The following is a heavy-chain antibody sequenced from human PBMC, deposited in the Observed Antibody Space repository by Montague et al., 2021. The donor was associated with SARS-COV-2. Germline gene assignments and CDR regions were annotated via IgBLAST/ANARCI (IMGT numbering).Heavy chain of an antibody. Sequence: SETLSLTCTVSGGSISSYYWSWIRQPPGKGLEWIGYIYYSGSTNYNPSLKSRVTISVDTSKNQFSLKLNSMTAADTAVYYCARVRGGWLQLEAYFDYWGQGTLVTVSS. D-gene: IGHD5-24*01. J-gene: IGHJ4*02. CDR3: ARVRGGWLQLEAYFDY. V-gene: IGHV4-59*01. CDR1: GGSISSYY. CDR2: IYYSGST.